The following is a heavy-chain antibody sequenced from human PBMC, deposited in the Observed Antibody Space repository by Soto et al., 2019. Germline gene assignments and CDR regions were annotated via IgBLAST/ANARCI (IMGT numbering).Heavy chain of an antibody. CDR2: ISTYNGDT. J-gene: IGHJ6*02. Sequence: QVQLVQSGAEVRKPGASVKVSCKASGYTFSTSGMSWLRQAPGQGLEWMGWISTYNGDTNDAPKFQDRVTMTSDTSTSPVYMELRSLKSDDTAVYYCARAGAAPYYYYGMDVWGQGTRVTDSS. V-gene: IGHV1-18*01. CDR3: ARAGAAPYYYYGMDV. CDR1: GYTFSTSG. D-gene: IGHD2-15*01.